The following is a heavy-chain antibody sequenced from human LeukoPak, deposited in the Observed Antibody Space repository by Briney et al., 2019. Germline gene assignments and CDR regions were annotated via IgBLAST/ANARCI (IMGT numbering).Heavy chain of an antibody. CDR1: GFTFSSYG. CDR3: AKDGGYFDWLLYGYYYYMDV. Sequence: PGGSLRLSCAASGFTFSSYGMHWVRQAPGKGLEWVAFIRYDGSNKYYADSVKGRFTISRDNSKNTLYLQMNSLRAEDTAVYYCAKDGGYFDWLLYGYYYYMDVWGKGTTVTISS. D-gene: IGHD3-9*01. V-gene: IGHV3-30*02. J-gene: IGHJ6*03. CDR2: IRYDGSNK.